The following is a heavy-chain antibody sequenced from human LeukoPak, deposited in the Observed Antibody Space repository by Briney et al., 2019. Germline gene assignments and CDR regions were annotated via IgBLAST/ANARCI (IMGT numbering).Heavy chain of an antibody. CDR1: GGSISSYY. D-gene: IGHD1-1*01. Sequence: TSETLSLTCTVSGGSISSYYWSWIRQPPGKGLEWIGYIYYSGTTNYNSSLKSRVTISVDTSKKQFSLKLSSVTAADTAVYYCARGRYGTISRGWFDPWGQGTLVTVSS. V-gene: IGHV4-59*01. CDR2: IYYSGTT. J-gene: IGHJ5*02. CDR3: ARGRYGTISRGWFDP.